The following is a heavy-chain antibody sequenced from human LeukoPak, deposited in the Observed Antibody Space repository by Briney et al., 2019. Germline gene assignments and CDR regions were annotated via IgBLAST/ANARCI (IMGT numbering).Heavy chain of an antibody. D-gene: IGHD5-12*01. CDR3: ARAANSGYDEFDY. J-gene: IGHJ4*02. Sequence: SVKVSCKASGGTFSSYAISWVRQAPGQGLEWMGRIIPILGIANYAQKFQGRVTITADKSTSTAYMELSSLRSEDTAVYYCARAANSGYDEFDYWGQGTLVTVSS. V-gene: IGHV1-69*04. CDR1: GGTFSSYA. CDR2: IIPILGIA.